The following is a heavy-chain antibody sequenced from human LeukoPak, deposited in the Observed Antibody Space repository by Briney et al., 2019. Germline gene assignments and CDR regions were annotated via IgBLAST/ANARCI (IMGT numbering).Heavy chain of an antibody. CDR2: MNPNSGNT. CDR1: GYTFTSYD. CDR3: ARGYWMLWFGELFGSGFDI. Sequence: ASVKVSCKASGYTFTSYDINWVRPATGQGLEWMGWMNPNSGNTGYAQKFQGRVTMTRNTSISTAYMELSSLRSEDTAVYYCARGYWMLWFGELFGSGFDIWGQGTMVTVSS. J-gene: IGHJ3*02. V-gene: IGHV1-8*01. D-gene: IGHD3-10*01.